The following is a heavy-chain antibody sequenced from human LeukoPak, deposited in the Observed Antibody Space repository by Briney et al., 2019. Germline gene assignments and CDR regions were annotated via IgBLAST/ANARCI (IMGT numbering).Heavy chain of an antibody. J-gene: IGHJ4*02. CDR2: IYHTGIS. V-gene: IGHV4-59*07. Sequence: SDTLSLTCNVSGDSITSHYWNWIRQPPGKGLEWLGYIYHTGISKFHPSLKSRVSMSVDTAKNQFFLKVNSVTAAGTAVYHCARSVDYFDNTGPHMMFDYWGQGSLVTVSS. CDR3: ARSVDYFDNTGPHMMFDY. D-gene: IGHD3-22*01. CDR1: GDSITSHY.